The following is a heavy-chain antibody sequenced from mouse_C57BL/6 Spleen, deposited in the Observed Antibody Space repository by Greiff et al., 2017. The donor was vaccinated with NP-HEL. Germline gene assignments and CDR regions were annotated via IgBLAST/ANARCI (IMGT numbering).Heavy chain of an antibody. J-gene: IGHJ1*03. CDR3: ARGGYYGLYWYFDV. CDR2: INPNNGGT. CDR1: GYTFTDYY. D-gene: IGHD1-2*01. Sequence: EVQLQQSGPELVKPGASVKISCKASGYTFTDYYMNWVKQSHGKSLEWIGDINPNNGGTSYNQKFKGKATLTVDKSSSTAYMELRSLTSEDSAVYYCARGGYYGLYWYFDVWGTGTTVTVSS. V-gene: IGHV1-26*01.